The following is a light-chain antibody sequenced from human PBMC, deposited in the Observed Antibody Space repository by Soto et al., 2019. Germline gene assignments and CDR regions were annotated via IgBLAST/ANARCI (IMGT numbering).Light chain of an antibody. CDR2: DAS. CDR3: QHYSQQYDSLPIT. J-gene: IGKJ3*01. CDR1: QDINNC. V-gene: IGKV1-33*01. Sequence: DIQMTQSPSSLSASVGDRVTITCQASQDINNCLNWYQQKPGKAPKLLIYDASNLQTGVPSRFSGSGSGTDFTFTISSLQAEDIATYYCQHYSQQYDSLPITFGPGTKVDI.